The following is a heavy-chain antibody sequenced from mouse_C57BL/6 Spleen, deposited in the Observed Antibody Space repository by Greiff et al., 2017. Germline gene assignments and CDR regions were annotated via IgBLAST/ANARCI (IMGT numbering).Heavy chain of an antibody. CDR1: GFSLTSYG. CDR2: IWGGGST. Sequence: VKLMESGPGLVAPSQSLSITCTVSGFSLTSYGVDWVRQPPGKGLAWLGVIWGGGSTNYNSALMSRLSISKENSKSQVVLKMNSLQTDDTAMYYCAILQLRLGAYWGQGTLVTVSA. CDR3: AILQLRLGAY. V-gene: IGHV2-9*01. J-gene: IGHJ3*01. D-gene: IGHD3-2*02.